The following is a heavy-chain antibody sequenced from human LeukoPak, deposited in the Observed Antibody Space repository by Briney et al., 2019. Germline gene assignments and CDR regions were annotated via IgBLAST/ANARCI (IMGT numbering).Heavy chain of an antibody. CDR3: VMYYSDYGEIDY. CDR2: MNPNSGDT. J-gene: IGHJ4*02. V-gene: IGHV1-2*02. D-gene: IGHD4-11*01. Sequence: GASVKVSCKTSGYTFTDYHLHWVRQAPGQGLEWMGWMNPNSGDTNYEQEFRGRVTMTRATSNSTAYMELSRLRFDDTAVYYCVMYYSDYGEIDYWGQGTLVTVSS. CDR1: GYTFTDYH.